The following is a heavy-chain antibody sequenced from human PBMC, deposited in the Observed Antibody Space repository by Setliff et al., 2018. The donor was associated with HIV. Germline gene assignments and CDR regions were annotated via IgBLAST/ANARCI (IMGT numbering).Heavy chain of an antibody. CDR3: ARDGYSSSWYVISGSFDY. CDR2: IQHSGRT. Sequence: PSEPLSLTCAVYGGSFNGYSWTWIRQPPGKGLEWIGEIQHSGRTNNNPSFKSRVTISVDTSENQFSLKLSSVTAADTAVYYCARDGYSSSWYVISGSFDYWGQGILVTVSS. D-gene: IGHD6-13*01. CDR1: GGSFNGYS. J-gene: IGHJ4*02. V-gene: IGHV4-34*01.